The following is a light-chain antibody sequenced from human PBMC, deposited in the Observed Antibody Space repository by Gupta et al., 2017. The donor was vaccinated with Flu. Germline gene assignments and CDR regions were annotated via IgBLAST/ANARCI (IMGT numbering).Light chain of an antibody. CDR1: EGVRGC. Sequence: EIMLTQSPVTLSLSPGERATLSCRASEGVRGCLAWYQQRPGQAPRLLIYGMSNRASGIPARFSGSGSGTDFTLTITGLESEDFAVYYCQQCGSWPTFGPGTKVEMK. CDR2: GMS. V-gene: IGKV3D-11*01. J-gene: IGKJ1*01. CDR3: QQCGSWPT.